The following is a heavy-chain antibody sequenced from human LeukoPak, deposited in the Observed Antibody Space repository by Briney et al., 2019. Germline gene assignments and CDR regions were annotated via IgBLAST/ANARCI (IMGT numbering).Heavy chain of an antibody. CDR3: AREERDGYNYYWYFDL. J-gene: IGHJ2*01. CDR1: GFTFSSYE. CDR2: ISSSGSTI. D-gene: IGHD5-24*01. V-gene: IGHV3-48*03. Sequence: GGSLRLSCAASGFTFSSYEMNWVRQAPGKGLEWVSYISSSGSTIYYADSVKGRFTISRDNAKNSLYLQMNSLRAEDTAVYYCAREERDGYNYYWYFDLWGRGTLVTVSS.